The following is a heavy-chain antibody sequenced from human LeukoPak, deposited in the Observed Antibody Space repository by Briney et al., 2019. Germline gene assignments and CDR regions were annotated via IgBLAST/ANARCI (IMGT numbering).Heavy chain of an antibody. CDR2: IYHSGST. J-gene: IGHJ5*02. CDR3: ARVEWELHWFDP. CDR1: GGSISSGGYY. D-gene: IGHD1-26*01. V-gene: IGHV4-30-2*01. Sequence: SQTLSLTCTVSGGSISSGGYYWSWIRQPPGKGLEWIGYIYHSGSTYYNPSLKSRVTISVDRSKNQFSLKLSSVTAADTAVYYCARVEWELHWFDPWGQGTLVTVSS.